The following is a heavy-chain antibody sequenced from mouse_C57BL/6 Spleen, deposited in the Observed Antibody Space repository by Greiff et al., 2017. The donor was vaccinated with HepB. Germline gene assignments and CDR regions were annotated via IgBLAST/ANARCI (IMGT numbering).Heavy chain of an antibody. V-gene: IGHV7-3*01. CDR3: ARYVIYGGYYYAMDY. CDR2: IRNKANGYKT. D-gene: IGHD2-3*01. J-gene: IGHJ4*01. CDR1: GFTFTDYY. Sequence: EVMLVESGGGLVQPGGSLSLSCAASGFTFTDYYMSWVRQPPGKALEWLGFIRNKANGYKTEYSASVKGRFTISRDNSQSILYLQMNALRADDSATYYVARYVIYGGYYYAMDYWGQGTSVTVSS.